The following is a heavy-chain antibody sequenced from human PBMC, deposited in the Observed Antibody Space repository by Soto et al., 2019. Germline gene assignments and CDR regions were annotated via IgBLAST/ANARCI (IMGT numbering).Heavy chain of an antibody. V-gene: IGHV3-23*01. D-gene: IGHD2-21*02. Sequence: EVQLLESGGGLVQPGGSLRLSCAASGFTFSNYAMTWVRQAPGKGLEWVSTISGGGDGTFYADSVKGRFTISRDNSRNTVYLQMTSLRAGDPAVYYCAKKGLGSLTTYCNSGDCHYAFDIWGQGTMVTVSS. CDR2: ISGGGDGT. CDR1: GFTFSNYA. J-gene: IGHJ3*02. CDR3: AKKGLGSLTTYCNSGDCHYAFDI.